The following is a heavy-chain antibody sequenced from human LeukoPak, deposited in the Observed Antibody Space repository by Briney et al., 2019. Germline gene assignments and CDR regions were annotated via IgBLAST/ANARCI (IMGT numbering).Heavy chain of an antibody. CDR1: GYTFTSYG. CDR3: ARDRGIVATTHFDY. D-gene: IGHD5-12*01. V-gene: IGHV1-18*01. J-gene: IGHJ4*02. CDR2: ISAYNGNT. Sequence: ASVKVSCKASGYTFTSYGISWVRQAPGRGLEWMGWISAYNGNTNYAQKLQGRVTMTTDTSTSTAYMELRSLRSDDTAVYYCARDRGIVATTHFDYWGQGTLVTVSS.